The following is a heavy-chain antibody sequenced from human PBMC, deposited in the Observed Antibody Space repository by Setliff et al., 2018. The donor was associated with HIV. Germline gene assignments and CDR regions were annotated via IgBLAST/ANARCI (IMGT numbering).Heavy chain of an antibody. D-gene: IGHD3-10*01. V-gene: IGHV4-4*08. J-gene: IGHJ4*02. CDR1: GGSISSYY. CDR2: IYTSGST. Sequence: SETLSLTCTVSGGSISSYYWSWIRQPPGKALEWIGYIYTSGSTNYNPSLKSRVTISIGTSKKQFSLRLTSVTAADSAVYYCARESYGSGTYDYWGQGTLVTVSS. CDR3: ARESYGSGTYDY.